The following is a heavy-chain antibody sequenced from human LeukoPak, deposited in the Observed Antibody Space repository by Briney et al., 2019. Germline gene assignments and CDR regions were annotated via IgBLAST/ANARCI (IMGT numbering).Heavy chain of an antibody. CDR2: ISTSSSIV. D-gene: IGHD6-13*01. CDR3: ARGAAAADH. Sequence: GGSLRLSCAASGFTFSSYSMDWVRQAPGKGLEWVSYISTSSSIVYYADSVKGRFTISRDNAKKSLYLQMNSLRDDDTGVYYCARGAAAADHWGQGTPVTVSS. V-gene: IGHV3-48*02. CDR1: GFTFSSYS. J-gene: IGHJ4*02.